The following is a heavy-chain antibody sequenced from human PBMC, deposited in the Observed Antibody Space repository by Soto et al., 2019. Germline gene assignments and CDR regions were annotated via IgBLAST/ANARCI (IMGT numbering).Heavy chain of an antibody. CDR2: IYPGDSDT. D-gene: IGHD3-10*01. J-gene: IGHJ5*02. CDR3: ARTPIGWFGDNNWFDP. CDR1: GYSFTSYW. Sequence: GESLKISCKGSGYSFTSYWIGWVRQMPGKGLEWMGIIYPGDSDTRYSPSFQGQVTISADKSISTAYLQWSSLKASDTAMYYCARTPIGWFGDNNWFDPWGQGTLVTVSS. V-gene: IGHV5-51*01.